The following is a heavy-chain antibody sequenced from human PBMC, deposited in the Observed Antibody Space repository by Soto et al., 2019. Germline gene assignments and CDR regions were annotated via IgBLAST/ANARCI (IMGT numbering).Heavy chain of an antibody. J-gene: IGHJ6*02. CDR3: TGLGPTAMDV. V-gene: IGHV3-15*07. D-gene: IGHD2-21*02. CDR1: GFTFSNAW. Sequence: GGPLRLSCAASGFTFSNAWMNWVRHAPGKGLEWVGRIKSKTDGGTTDYAAPVIGRFTISRDDSKNTLYLQMNSLNTEDTAVNYCTGLGPTAMDVWGQGTTVTVSS. CDR2: IKSKTDGGTT.